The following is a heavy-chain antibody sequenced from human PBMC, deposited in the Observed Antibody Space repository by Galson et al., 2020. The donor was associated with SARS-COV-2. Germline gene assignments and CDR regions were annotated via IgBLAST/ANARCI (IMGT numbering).Heavy chain of an antibody. Sequence: GESLKISCTASGFTFDNYAMSWVRQAPGKGLEWVSTISGSGANTYYADSVKGRFTISRDNSKNRVYLQMSSLRAEDTATYFCAKDGGGWLTSGWYYFDYWGQGTLVTVSS. CDR3: AKDGGGWLTSGWYYFDY. V-gene: IGHV3-23*01. J-gene: IGHJ4*02. D-gene: IGHD6-19*01. CDR2: ISGSGANT. CDR1: GFTFDNYA.